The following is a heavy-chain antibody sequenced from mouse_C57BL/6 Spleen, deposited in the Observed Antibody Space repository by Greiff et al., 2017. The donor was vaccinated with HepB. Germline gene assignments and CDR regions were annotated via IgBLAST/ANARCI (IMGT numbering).Heavy chain of an antibody. Sequence: QVQLQQPGAELVMPGASVKLSCKASGYTFTSYWMHWVKQRPGQGLEWIGEIDPSDSYTNYNQKFKGKSTLTVDKSSSTAYMQLSSLTSEDSAVYYCARRGEDYDYWSQGTTLTVSS. CDR3: ARRGEDYDY. V-gene: IGHV1-69*01. CDR1: GYTFTSYW. J-gene: IGHJ2*01. CDR2: IDPSDSYT. D-gene: IGHD2-4*01.